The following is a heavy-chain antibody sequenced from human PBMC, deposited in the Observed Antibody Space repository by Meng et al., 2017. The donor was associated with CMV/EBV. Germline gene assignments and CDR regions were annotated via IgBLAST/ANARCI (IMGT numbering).Heavy chain of an antibody. Sequence: SETLSLTCTVSGGSISSYYWSWIRQPPGKGLEWIGYIYYSGSTNYNPSLKSRVTISVDTSKNQFSLKLSSVTAADTAVYYCARGGALAALDIWGQGTMVTVSS. CDR1: GGSISSYY. J-gene: IGHJ3*02. D-gene: IGHD3-16*01. CDR2: IYYSGST. V-gene: IGHV4-59*01. CDR3: ARGGALAALDI.